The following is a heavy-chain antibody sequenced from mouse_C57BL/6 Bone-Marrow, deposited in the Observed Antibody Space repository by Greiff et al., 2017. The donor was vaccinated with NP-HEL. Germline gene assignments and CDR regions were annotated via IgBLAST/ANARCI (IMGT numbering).Heavy chain of an antibody. CDR1: GYTFTSYW. D-gene: IGHD1-1*01. V-gene: IGHV1-64*01. CDR3: ARSYGSSYSYYYDC. Sequence: QVQLQQPGAELVKPGASVKLSCKASGYTFTSYWMHWVKQRPGQGLEWIGMIHPNSGSTNYNEKFKSKATLTVDQSSSTAYMQLSSLTSEDSAVYYCARSYGSSYSYYYDCWGQGTTLTVST. J-gene: IGHJ2*01. CDR2: IHPNSGST.